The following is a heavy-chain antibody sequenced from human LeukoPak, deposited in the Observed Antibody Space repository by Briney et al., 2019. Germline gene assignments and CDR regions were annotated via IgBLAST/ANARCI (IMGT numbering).Heavy chain of an antibody. Sequence: SETLSLTCAVYGGSFSGYYWSWIREPPGKGLEWMGEINHSGSTNYNPSLKSRVTISLDTSKNQFSLKLSSVTAADTAVYYCARRKNYYDSSGYRSYWYFDLWGRGTLVTVSS. CDR2: INHSGST. V-gene: IGHV4-34*01. CDR3: ARRKNYYDSSGYRSYWYFDL. J-gene: IGHJ2*01. CDR1: GGSFSGYY. D-gene: IGHD3-22*01.